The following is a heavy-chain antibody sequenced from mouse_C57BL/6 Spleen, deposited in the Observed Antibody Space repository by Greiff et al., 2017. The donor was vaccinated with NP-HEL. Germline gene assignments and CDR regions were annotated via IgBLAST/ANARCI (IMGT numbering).Heavy chain of an antibody. J-gene: IGHJ1*03. Sequence: QVQLQQPGTELVKPGASVKLSCKASGYTFTSYWMHWVKQRPGQGLEWIGNINPSNGGTNYNEKFKSKSTLTVDTSSSTAYMQLSSLTSEDSAVYYCARYDDYGEWYYEVWGTGTTVTVAS. D-gene: IGHD2-4*01. CDR1: GYTFTSYW. CDR3: ARYDDYGEWYYEV. V-gene: IGHV1-53*01. CDR2: INPSNGGT.